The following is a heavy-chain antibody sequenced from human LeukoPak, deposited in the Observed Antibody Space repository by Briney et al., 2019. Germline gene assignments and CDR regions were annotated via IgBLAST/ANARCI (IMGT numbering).Heavy chain of an antibody. J-gene: IGHJ3*02. CDR3: ARDRGYSTFDM. Sequence: GGSLRLSCAASGFTFSSYWMSWVRQAPGKGLEWVANIKRDGSEKNYVDAVKGRFTISRDNAKNSLCLQMNSLRAEDTAVYYCARDRGYSTFDMWGQGTMVTVSS. CDR1: GFTFSSYW. V-gene: IGHV3-7*05. D-gene: IGHD5-18*01. CDR2: IKRDGSEK.